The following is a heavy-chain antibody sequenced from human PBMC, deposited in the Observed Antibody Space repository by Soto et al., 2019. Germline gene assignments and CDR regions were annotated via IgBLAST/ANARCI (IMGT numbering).Heavy chain of an antibody. V-gene: IGHV3-53*01. Sequence: GGSLRLSCAASGFTVSSNYMSWVRQAPGKGLEWVSVIYSGGSTYYADSVKGRFTISRDNSKNTLYLQMNSLRAEDTAVYFCARDRGGGSYYYAFDIWGQGTMVTVSS. J-gene: IGHJ3*02. CDR2: IYSGGST. CDR3: ARDRGGGSYYYAFDI. D-gene: IGHD1-26*01. CDR1: GFTVSSNY.